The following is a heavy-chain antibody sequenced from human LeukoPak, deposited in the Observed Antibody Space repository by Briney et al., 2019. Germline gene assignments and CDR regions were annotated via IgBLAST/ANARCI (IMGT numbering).Heavy chain of an antibody. V-gene: IGHV4-61*02. CDR1: GGSISSGSYY. CDR2: IYTSGST. CDR3: ARSPGIAAAGPTFDY. Sequence: RSSQTLSLTCTVSGGSISSGSYYWSWIRQPAGKGLEWIGRIYTSGSTNYNPSLKSRVTISVDTSKNQFSLKLSSVTAADTAVYYCARSPGIAAAGPTFDYWGQGTLVTVSS. J-gene: IGHJ4*02. D-gene: IGHD6-13*01.